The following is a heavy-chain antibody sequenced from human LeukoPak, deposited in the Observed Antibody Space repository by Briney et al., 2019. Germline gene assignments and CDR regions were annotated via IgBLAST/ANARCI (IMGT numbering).Heavy chain of an antibody. Sequence: SETLSLTCTVSGGSISSDYWSWIRQPPGKGLEWIGYIYYSGSTNYNPSLKIRVTISVDTSKNQFSLKLSSVTAADTAVYYCARARRRSGWYGGGGFDYWGQGTLVTVSS. CDR3: ARARRRSGWYGGGGFDY. CDR2: IYYSGST. D-gene: IGHD6-19*01. V-gene: IGHV4-59*01. J-gene: IGHJ4*02. CDR1: GGSISSDY.